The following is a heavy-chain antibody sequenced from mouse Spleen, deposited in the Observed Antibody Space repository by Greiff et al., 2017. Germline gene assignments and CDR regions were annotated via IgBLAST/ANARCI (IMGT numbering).Heavy chain of an antibody. CDR1: GFTFSSYG. Sequence: EVMLVESGGDLVKPGGSLKLSCAASGFTFSSYGMSWVRQTPDKRLEWVATISSGGSYTYYPDSVKGRFTISRDNAKNTLYLQMSSLKSEDTAMYYCARLYYYGSSPTPFDVWGTGTTVTVSS. V-gene: IGHV5-6*02. J-gene: IGHJ1*03. CDR3: ARLYYYGSSPTPFDV. D-gene: IGHD1-1*01. CDR2: ISSGGSYT.